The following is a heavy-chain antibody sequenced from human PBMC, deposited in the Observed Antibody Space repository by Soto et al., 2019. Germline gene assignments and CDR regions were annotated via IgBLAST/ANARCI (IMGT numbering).Heavy chain of an antibody. Sequence: QVQLVESGGGVVQPGRSLRLSCAASGFTFSSYAMHWVRQAPGKGLEWVAVISYDGSNKYYADSVKGRFTISRDNSKNTLDLPMNSLRGEDTALYYLARGRNSPRLGEHYYYYYGMDVWGQGTKVTVSS. CDR2: ISYDGSNK. CDR3: ARGRNSPRLGEHYYYYYGMDV. CDR1: GFTFSSYA. J-gene: IGHJ6*01. D-gene: IGHD4-17*01. V-gene: IGHV3-30-3*01.